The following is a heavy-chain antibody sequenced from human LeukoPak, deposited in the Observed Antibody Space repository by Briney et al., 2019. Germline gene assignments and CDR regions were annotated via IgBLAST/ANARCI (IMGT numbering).Heavy chain of an antibody. V-gene: IGHV1-46*01. CDR3: ARTYYYDSSGYYEVGFGY. D-gene: IGHD3-22*01. CDR2: INPSGGST. J-gene: IGHJ4*02. Sequence: ASVKVSCKASGYTFTSYYMHWVRQAPGQGLEWLGIINPSGGSTSYAQKFQGRVTMTRDTSTSTVDMELSSLRSEDTAVYYCARTYYYDSSGYYEVGFGYWGQGTLATVSS. CDR1: GYTFTSYY.